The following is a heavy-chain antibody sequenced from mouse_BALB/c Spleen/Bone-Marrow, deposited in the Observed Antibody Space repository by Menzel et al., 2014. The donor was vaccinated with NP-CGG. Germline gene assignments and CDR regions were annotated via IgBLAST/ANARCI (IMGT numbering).Heavy chain of an antibody. V-gene: IGHV1-74*01. Sequence: VQLQQSGPQLVRPGASVKISCKASGYSFTSYWMHWVKQRPGQGLEWIGMIGPSDSETRLNQMFKDKATLTADKSSSTAYMQLSSPTSEDSAVYYCASYGSSPAWFAYWGQGTLVTVSA. J-gene: IGHJ3*01. CDR1: GYSFTSYW. D-gene: IGHD1-1*01. CDR2: IGPSDSET. CDR3: ASYGSSPAWFAY.